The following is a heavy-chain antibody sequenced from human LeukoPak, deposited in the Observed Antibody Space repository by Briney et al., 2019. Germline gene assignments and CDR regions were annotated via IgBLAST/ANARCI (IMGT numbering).Heavy chain of an antibody. Sequence: PGGSLRLSCAASGFTFSSYSMNWVRQAPGKGLEWASSISSSSSYIYSADSVKGRFTISRDNAKNSLYLQMNSLGAEDTAVYYCARDQVYTSLSAFGIWGQGTKVTVSS. D-gene: IGHD3-16*01. J-gene: IGHJ3*02. CDR2: ISSSSSYI. CDR3: ARDQVYTSLSAFGI. CDR1: GFTFSSYS. V-gene: IGHV3-21*01.